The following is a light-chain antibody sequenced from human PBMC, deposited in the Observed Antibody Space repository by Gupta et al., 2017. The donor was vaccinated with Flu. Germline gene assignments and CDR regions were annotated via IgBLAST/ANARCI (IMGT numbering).Light chain of an antibody. V-gene: IGKV3-15*01. CDR2: GAS. CDR3: QPNNNSPFN. CDR1: QSVSSN. Sequence: EIVLTQSPATLSVSPGERATLSCRASQSVSSNLAWYQQKPGQAPRLLIYGASTRATGIPARVSGRGSGKEFNLKNSSLESEDCSVYYCQPNNNSPFNFGRGTKVDIK. J-gene: IGKJ3*01.